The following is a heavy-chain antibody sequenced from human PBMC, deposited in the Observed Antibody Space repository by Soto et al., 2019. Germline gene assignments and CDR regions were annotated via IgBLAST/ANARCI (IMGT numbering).Heavy chain of an antibody. CDR2: IIPIFGTA. Sequence: QVQLVQSGAEVKKPGSSVKVSCKASGGTFSSYAISWVRQAPGQGLEWMGGIIPIFGTANYAQKFQGRVTITADKSTSTAYMGLSSLRSEDTAVYYCATGYCSGCSCYPPPYFDHWGQGTLVTVSS. CDR1: GGTFSSYA. V-gene: IGHV1-69*06. CDR3: ATGYCSGCSCYPPPYFDH. D-gene: IGHD2-15*01. J-gene: IGHJ4*02.